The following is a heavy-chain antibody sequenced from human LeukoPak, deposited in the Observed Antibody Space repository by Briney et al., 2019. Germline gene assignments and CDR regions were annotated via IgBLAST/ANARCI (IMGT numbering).Heavy chain of an antibody. CDR3: TRSGIAVAGREFDY. CDR1: GGSFSGYY. Sequence: PSETLSLTCAVYGGSFSGYYWSWIRQPPGKGLEWIGEINHSGSTNYNPSLKSRVTISVDTSKNQFSLKLSSVTAADTAVYYCTRSGIAVAGREFDYWGQGTLVTVSS. D-gene: IGHD6-19*01. V-gene: IGHV4-34*01. J-gene: IGHJ4*02. CDR2: INHSGST.